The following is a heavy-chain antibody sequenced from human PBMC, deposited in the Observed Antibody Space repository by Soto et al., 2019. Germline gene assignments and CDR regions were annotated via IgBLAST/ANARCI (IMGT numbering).Heavy chain of an antibody. CDR2: IKSDGSSI. Sequence: GSLRLSCAASGFTFSNYWMHWVRQAPGKGLVWVSRIKSDGSSISYADSVKGRFTISRDNARNTLHLQMNSLRAEDTAVYYCARRCFSGSGSYIQGDYWGQGTLVTVSS. D-gene: IGHD3-10*01. CDR3: ARRCFSGSGSYIQGDY. CDR1: GFTFSNYW. V-gene: IGHV3-74*01. J-gene: IGHJ4*02.